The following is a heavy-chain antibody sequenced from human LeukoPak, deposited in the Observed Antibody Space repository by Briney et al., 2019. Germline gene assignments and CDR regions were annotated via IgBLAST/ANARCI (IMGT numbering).Heavy chain of an antibody. V-gene: IGHV1-69*05. Sequence: SVKVSCKASGGTFSSYAISWVRQAPGQGLEWMGGIIPIFGTANYAQKFQGRVTITRDESTSTAYMELSSLRSEDTAVYYCARGSGSGWYGYYYYYMDVWGKGTTVTVSS. CDR2: IIPIFGTA. CDR3: ARGSGSGWYGYYYYYMDV. CDR1: GGTFSSYA. J-gene: IGHJ6*03. D-gene: IGHD6-19*01.